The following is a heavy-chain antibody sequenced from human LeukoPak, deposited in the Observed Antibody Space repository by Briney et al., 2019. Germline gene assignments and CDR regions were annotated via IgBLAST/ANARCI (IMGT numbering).Heavy chain of an antibody. CDR3: ARGYSSSSVGYFQH. Sequence: SQTLSLTCAISGDSVSSNSAAWNWIRQSPSRGLEWLGRTYYRSKWHNDYAVSVKSRITINPDTSMNQFSLQLNSVTPEDTAVYYCARGYSSSSVGYFQHWGQGTLVTVSS. J-gene: IGHJ1*01. D-gene: IGHD6-6*01. CDR2: TYYRSKWHN. V-gene: IGHV6-1*01. CDR1: GDSVSSNSAA.